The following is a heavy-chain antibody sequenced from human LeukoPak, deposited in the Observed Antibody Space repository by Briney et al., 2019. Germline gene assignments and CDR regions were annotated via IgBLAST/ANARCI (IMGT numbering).Heavy chain of an antibody. CDR2: IYHSGST. CDR3: ARDRRYYDSSGYSYYFDY. Sequence: SETLSLTCTVSGGSISSSSYYWGWIRQAPGKGLEWIATIYHSGSTYYNPSLQSRVTISLDTSKNQFSLKLRSLTAADTAVYYCARDRRYYDSSGYSYYFDYWGQGTLVTVSS. CDR1: GGSISSSSYY. D-gene: IGHD3-22*01. J-gene: IGHJ4*02. V-gene: IGHV4-39*07.